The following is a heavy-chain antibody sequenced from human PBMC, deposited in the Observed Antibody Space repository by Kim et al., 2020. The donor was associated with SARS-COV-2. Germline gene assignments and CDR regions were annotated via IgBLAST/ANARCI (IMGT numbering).Heavy chain of an antibody. CDR2: INHSGRT. CDR3: ERRVSNTQGSGSHYGDL. V-gene: IGHV4-34*01. CDR1: GWSFSGFY. J-gene: IGHJ4*02. D-gene: IGHD3-10*01. Sequence: SETLSLTCAVYGWSFSGFYWSWIRQPPGRGLEWIGEINHSGRTNYNPSLKSRVTISVDTSKNQFSLKLTSVTAADTAVYYCERRVSNTQGSGSHYGDLWGQRNQVTVSS.